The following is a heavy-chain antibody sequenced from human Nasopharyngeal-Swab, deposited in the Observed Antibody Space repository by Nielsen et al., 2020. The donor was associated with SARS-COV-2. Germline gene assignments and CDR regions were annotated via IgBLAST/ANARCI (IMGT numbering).Heavy chain of an antibody. CDR2: ISSSSSYI. J-gene: IGHJ6*02. CDR1: GFTFNNYN. CDR3: ARDGLDYDFWSAYFMDV. Sequence: GGSLRLSCAASGFTFNNYNFHWVRQAPGKGLEWVSSISSSSSYIYYADSVKGRFNISRDNAKNSLYLQMNSLRAEATAVYYCARDGLDYDFWSAYFMDVWGQGTTVTVSS. D-gene: IGHD3-3*01. V-gene: IGHV3-21*03.